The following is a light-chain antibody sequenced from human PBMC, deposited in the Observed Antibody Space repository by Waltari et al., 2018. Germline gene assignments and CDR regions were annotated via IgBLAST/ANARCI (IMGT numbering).Light chain of an antibody. CDR2: GVS. Sequence: QSALTQPASVSGSPGQSITISCTGTSSDVGGYEYVSWFQQHPGKAPKVMIYGVSKRPSGVSDRFSASKSGVTASLTISGLQAEDEADYYCSSYTSSNTIVFGTGTKVTVL. CDR1: SSDVGGYEY. J-gene: IGLJ1*01. V-gene: IGLV2-14*01. CDR3: SSYTSSNTIV.